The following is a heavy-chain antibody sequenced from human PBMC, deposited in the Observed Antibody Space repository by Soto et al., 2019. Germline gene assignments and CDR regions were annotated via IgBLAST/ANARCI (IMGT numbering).Heavy chain of an antibody. V-gene: IGHV1-18*01. D-gene: IGHD2-2*03. J-gene: IGHJ5*02. CDR2: TSAYNGNT. CDR3: TRDRHCASCIGFNPSSWFDL. CDR1: GYTFTSYG. Sequence: QVQLVQSGAEVKKPGASVKVSCKASGYTFTSYGITWVRQAPGQGLERMGWTSAYNGNTNYAQKLQGRVTMTTDTATSTAYMELLRLRSHDSAVYFCTRDRHCASCIGFNPSSWFDLWGQGSLVTVSS.